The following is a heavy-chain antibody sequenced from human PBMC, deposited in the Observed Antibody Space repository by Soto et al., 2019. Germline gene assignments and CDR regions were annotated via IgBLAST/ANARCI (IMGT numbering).Heavy chain of an antibody. CDR1: GFTFSSYW. V-gene: IGHV3-7*03. CDR2: INQDGSEK. D-gene: IGHD1-26*01. CDR3: AKSKLVGPPTAFDI. J-gene: IGHJ3*02. Sequence: GGSLRLSCAASGFTFSSYWMSWVRQAPGKGLEWVARINQDGSEKYYVDSVKGRFTISRDNAKNSLYLQMNSLRPDDAALYYCAKSKLVGPPTAFDIWGQGTVVTVSS.